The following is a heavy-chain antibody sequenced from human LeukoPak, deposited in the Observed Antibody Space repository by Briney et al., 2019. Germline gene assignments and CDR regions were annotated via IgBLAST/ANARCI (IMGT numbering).Heavy chain of an antibody. CDR2: IYYSGST. J-gene: IGHJ6*02. CDR3: ARAVATPYYYYYGMDV. D-gene: IGHD6-19*01. CDR1: GGSISSYY. Sequence: AETLSLTCTVSGGSISSYYWSWIRQPPGKGLEWIGYIYYSGSTNYNPSLKSRVTISVDTSKNQFSLKLSSVTAADTAVYYCARAVATPYYYYYGMDVWGQGTTVTVSS. V-gene: IGHV4-59*01.